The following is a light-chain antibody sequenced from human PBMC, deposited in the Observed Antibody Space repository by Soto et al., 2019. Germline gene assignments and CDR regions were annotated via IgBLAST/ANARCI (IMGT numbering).Light chain of an antibody. CDR1: QSVSNNY. J-gene: IGKJ1*01. CDR3: QQRSNSPRT. CDR2: GAS. V-gene: IGKV3D-20*02. Sequence: IWLSQSPCTLSLSPGERATLSCRASQSVSNNYLAWYQQKNGQAPRLLIYGASNRDTGIPDRFSGSGSGTDFTLTISRLEPEDFSVYYCQQRSNSPRTFGQGTKVDI.